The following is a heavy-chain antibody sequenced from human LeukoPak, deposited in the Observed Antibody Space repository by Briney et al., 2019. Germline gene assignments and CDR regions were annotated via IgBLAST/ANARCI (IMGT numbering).Heavy chain of an antibody. J-gene: IGHJ4*02. Sequence: PGGSLRLSCAASGFTFDDYGMSWVRHAPGKGLEWVSGINWNGGSKVYADSVKGRFTIYRDKGKNYVYLQMDSLRAEDTDVYYCAIGIAVAGGDYWGQGTLFTVSS. V-gene: IGHV3-20*04. CDR3: AIGIAVAGGDY. CDR1: GFTFDDYG. D-gene: IGHD6-19*01. CDR2: INWNGGSK.